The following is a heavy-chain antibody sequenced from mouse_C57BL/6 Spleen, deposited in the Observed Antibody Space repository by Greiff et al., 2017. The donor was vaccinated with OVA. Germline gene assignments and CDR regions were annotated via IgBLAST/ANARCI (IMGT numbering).Heavy chain of an antibody. Sequence: VQLQQSGPELVKPGASVKMSCKASGYTFTDYNMHWVKQSHGKSLEWIGYINPNNGGTSYNQKFKGKATLTVNKSSSTAYMELRSLTSEDSAVYYCARDTTVVAPNAMDYWGQGTSVTVSS. CDR3: ARDTTVVAPNAMDY. V-gene: IGHV1-22*01. D-gene: IGHD1-1*01. CDR2: INPNNGGT. J-gene: IGHJ4*01. CDR1: GYTFTDYN.